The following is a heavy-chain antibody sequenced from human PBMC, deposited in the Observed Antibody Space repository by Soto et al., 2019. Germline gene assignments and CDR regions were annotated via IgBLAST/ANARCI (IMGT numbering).Heavy chain of an antibody. D-gene: IGHD6-13*01. V-gene: IGHV4-39*01. CDR2: IYYSGST. CDR1: GGSISSSSYY. CDR3: ARRQSSSWYGL. Sequence: QLQLQESGPGLVKPSETLSLTCTVSGGSISSSSYYWGWIRQPPGKGLEWIGSIYYSGSTYDNPSLKSRVTISVDTSKNQFSLKLSSVTAADTAVYYCARRQSSSWYGLWGQGTLVTVSS. J-gene: IGHJ4*02.